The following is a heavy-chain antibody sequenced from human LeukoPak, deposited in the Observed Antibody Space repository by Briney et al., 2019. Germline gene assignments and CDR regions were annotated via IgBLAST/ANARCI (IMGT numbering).Heavy chain of an antibody. D-gene: IGHD3-22*01. V-gene: IGHV1-2*02. CDR3: ARDALVGYYDSSGYYPNYYYYYMDV. J-gene: IGHJ6*03. CDR1: GYTFTGYY. Sequence: VASVKVSCKASGYTFTGYYMHWVRQAPGQGLEWMGWINPNSGGTNYAQKFQGRVTMTRDTSISTAYMELSRLRSDDTAVYYCARDALVGYYDSSGYYPNYYYYYMDVWGKGTTVTISS. CDR2: INPNSGGT.